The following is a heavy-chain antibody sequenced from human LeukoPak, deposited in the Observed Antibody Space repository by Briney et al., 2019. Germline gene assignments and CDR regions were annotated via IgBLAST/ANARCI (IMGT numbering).Heavy chain of an antibody. Sequence: GGSLRLSCAASGFTFRSYAMHRVRQAPGKGLEWVAIISYDGSNKYYADSVRGRFTISRDNSKNTLYLQMNSLRLEDTAVYYCARGYCSSTFCDLDFDYWGQGTLVTVS. CDR1: GFTFRSYA. J-gene: IGHJ4*02. CDR2: ISYDGSNK. D-gene: IGHD2-2*01. V-gene: IGHV3-30*01. CDR3: ARGYCSSTFCDLDFDY.